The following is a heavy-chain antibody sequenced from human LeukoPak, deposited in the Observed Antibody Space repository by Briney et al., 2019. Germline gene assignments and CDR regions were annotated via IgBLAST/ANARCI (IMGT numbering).Heavy chain of an antibody. CDR3: ARAELVVDTAGGFDY. D-gene: IGHD5-18*01. CDR2: IKQDGSEK. CDR1: GFTFSSYA. V-gene: IGHV3-7*01. J-gene: IGHJ4*02. Sequence: PGGSLRLSCAASGFTFSSYAMSWVRQAPGKGLEWVANIKQDGSEKYYVDSVKGRFTISRDNAKNSLYLQMNSLRAEDTAVYYCARAELVVDTAGGFDYWGQGTLVTVSS.